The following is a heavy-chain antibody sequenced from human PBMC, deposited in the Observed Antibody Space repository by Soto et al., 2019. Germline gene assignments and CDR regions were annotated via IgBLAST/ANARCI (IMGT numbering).Heavy chain of an antibody. V-gene: IGHV4-59*01. J-gene: IGHJ5*02. D-gene: IGHD4-17*01. Sequence: QVQLQESGPGLVKPSETLSLTCTVSGGSISSYYWSWIRQPPGKGLEWIGYIYYSGSTNYNPSLKSRVTISVDTSKNQFSLKLSSVTAADTAVYYCARERGSYNDYGDFQNWFDPWGQGTLVTVSS. CDR1: GGSISSYY. CDR2: IYYSGST. CDR3: ARERGSYNDYGDFQNWFDP.